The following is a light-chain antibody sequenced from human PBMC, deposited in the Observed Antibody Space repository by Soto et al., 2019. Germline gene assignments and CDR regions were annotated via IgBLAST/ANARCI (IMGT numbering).Light chain of an antibody. CDR1: QSISSTY. CDR2: GAS. J-gene: IGKJ2*01. V-gene: IGKV3-20*01. Sequence: EIVLTQSPGTLSLSPGERATLSCRASQSISSTYLAWYQQKPRQAPRLLIYGASSRATGIPDRFTGSGSGTGFALTISRLEPEDFAVYYCQQYGGAPEYTFGQGTKLEIK. CDR3: QQYGGAPEYT.